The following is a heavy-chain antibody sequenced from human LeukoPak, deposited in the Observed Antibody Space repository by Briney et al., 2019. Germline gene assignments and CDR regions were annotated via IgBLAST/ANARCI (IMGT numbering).Heavy chain of an antibody. CDR3: VRTYSSSDEFDY. J-gene: IGHJ4*02. CDR1: GYTFTSYY. D-gene: IGHD6-13*01. Sequence: RASVKVSCTASGYTFTSYYIHWVRQAPGQGLEWMGIINPSGGSTTYAQKFQGRVAMTRDTSTSRVYMEVSSLRSEDTAVYYCVRTYSSSDEFDYWGQGTLVTVSS. CDR2: INPSGGST. V-gene: IGHV1-46*01.